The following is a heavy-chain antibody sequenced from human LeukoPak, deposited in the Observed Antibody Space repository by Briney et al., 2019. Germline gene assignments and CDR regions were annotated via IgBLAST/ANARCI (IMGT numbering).Heavy chain of an antibody. CDR2: ISGSGGST. CDR3: AKISPYDFWSGYYQGHFDY. D-gene: IGHD3-3*01. Sequence: GGSLRLSCAASGFTFSSYAMSWVRPAPGKGLEWVSAISGSGGSTYYADSVKGRFTNSRDNSKNTLYLQMNSLRAEDTAVYYCAKISPYDFWSGYYQGHFDYWGQGTLVTVSS. CDR1: GFTFSSYA. J-gene: IGHJ4*02. V-gene: IGHV3-23*01.